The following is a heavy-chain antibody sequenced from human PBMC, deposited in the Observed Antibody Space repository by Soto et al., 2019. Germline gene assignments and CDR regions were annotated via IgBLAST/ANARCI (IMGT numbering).Heavy chain of an antibody. CDR2: IIPIFGTA. D-gene: IGHD3-10*01. CDR1: GGTFSSYA. Sequence: GASVKVSCKASGGTFSSYAISWVRQAPGQGLEWMGGIIPIFGTANYAQKFQGRVTITADESTSTAYMELSSLRSEDTAVYYCGFEIGSYGMDVWGQGTTVTVSS. J-gene: IGHJ6*02. V-gene: IGHV1-69*13. CDR3: GFEIGSYGMDV.